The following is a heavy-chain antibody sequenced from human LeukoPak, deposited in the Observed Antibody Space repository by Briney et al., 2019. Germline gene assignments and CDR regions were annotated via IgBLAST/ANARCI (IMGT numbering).Heavy chain of an antibody. CDR1: GGSFSGYH. Sequence: SETLSLTCAVYGGSFSGYHWTWIRQSPGKGLEWIGDINPSGSTYYNPSLKSRLTISVDTSKNQFSLKLRSVTAADTAVYYCARGSGSYLDYWGQGTLVTVSS. J-gene: IGHJ4*02. V-gene: IGHV4-34*01. D-gene: IGHD1-26*01. CDR2: INPSGST. CDR3: ARGSGSYLDY.